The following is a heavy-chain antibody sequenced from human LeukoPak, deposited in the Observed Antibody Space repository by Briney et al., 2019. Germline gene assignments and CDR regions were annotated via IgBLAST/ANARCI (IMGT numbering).Heavy chain of an antibody. CDR1: GFTFSSYE. V-gene: IGHV3-21*05. CDR3: ARDLGVRFFYYYYYYMDV. J-gene: IGHJ6*03. D-gene: IGHD3-3*01. Sequence: GGSLRLSCAASGFTFSSYEMNWVRQAPGKGLEWVSYISSSSSYIYYADSVKGRFTISRDNAKNSLYLQMNRLRAEDTAVYYCARDLGVRFFYYYYYYMDVWGKGTTVTVSS. CDR2: ISSSSSYI.